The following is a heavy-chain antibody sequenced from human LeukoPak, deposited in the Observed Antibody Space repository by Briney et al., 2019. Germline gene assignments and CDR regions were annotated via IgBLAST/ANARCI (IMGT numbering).Heavy chain of an antibody. CDR1: GFTFSTYV. CDR2: ISSAATNK. CDR3: ARGRTRGYYLDY. J-gene: IGHJ4*02. Sequence: GGPLRFSCAASGFTFSTYVMHWVPQAPGKGLEWVASISSAATNKYDADSVKGRFTISRDNSKNTLYLQMNSLRPGDTALYFCARGRTRGYYLDYWGRGTLVTVSA. D-gene: IGHD3-22*01. V-gene: IGHV3-30*04.